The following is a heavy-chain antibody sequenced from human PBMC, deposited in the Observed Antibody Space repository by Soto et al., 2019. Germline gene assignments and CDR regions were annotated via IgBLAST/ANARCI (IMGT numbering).Heavy chain of an antibody. D-gene: IGHD3-3*01. CDR3: AGVAILDDY. Sequence: QVQLVESGGGVVQPGRSLRLSCADSGFTFSSYAMHWVRAAPGKGLEWVAVISYDGSNKYYADSLKGRFTISRDTSKNPLCLQMIRVRAKDTGLYYTAGVAILDDYWGQGTLVTVSS. CDR1: GFTFSSYA. CDR2: ISYDGSNK. V-gene: IGHV3-30-3*01. J-gene: IGHJ4*02.